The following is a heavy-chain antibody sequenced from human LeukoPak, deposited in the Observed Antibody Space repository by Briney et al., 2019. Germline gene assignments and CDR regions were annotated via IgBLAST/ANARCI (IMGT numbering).Heavy chain of an antibody. CDR1: GFTFTSYA. CDR3: AQDRDTNRLHYYHGMDV. V-gene: IGHV3-23*01. D-gene: IGHD1-14*01. Sequence: GGSLRLSCAASGFTFTSYAMSWVRQAPGKGLEWVSTFSGASTTSYADAVKGRFTISRDNSKNTLYLQMNSLRAEDTAVYYCAQDRDTNRLHYYHGMDVWGQGTTVTVSS. CDR2: FSGASTT. J-gene: IGHJ6*02.